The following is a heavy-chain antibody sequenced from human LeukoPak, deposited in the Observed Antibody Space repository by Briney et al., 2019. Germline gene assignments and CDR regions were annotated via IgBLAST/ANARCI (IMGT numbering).Heavy chain of an antibody. CDR1: GFTFSSYA. Sequence: GGSLRLSCAASGFTFSSYAMHWVRQAPGKGLEWVAVISYDGSNKYYADSVKGRFTISRDNSKNTLYLQMNSLRAEDTAVYYCARDLTAVAGCFDYWGQGTLVTVSS. J-gene: IGHJ4*02. CDR2: ISYDGSNK. D-gene: IGHD6-19*01. V-gene: IGHV3-30*04. CDR3: ARDLTAVAGCFDY.